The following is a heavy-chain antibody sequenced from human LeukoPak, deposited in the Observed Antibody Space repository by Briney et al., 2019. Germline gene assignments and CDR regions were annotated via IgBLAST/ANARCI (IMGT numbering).Heavy chain of an antibody. CDR3: AADVLRGSGSFVSAY. Sequence: SVKVSCKASGFTFTSSAMQWVRQARGQRLEWIGWIVVGSGNTNYAQKFQERVTITRDMSTSTAYMELSSLRSEDTAVYYCAADVLRGSGSFVSAYWGQGTLVTVSS. D-gene: IGHD3-10*01. V-gene: IGHV1-58*02. CDR1: GFTFTSSA. CDR2: IVVGSGNT. J-gene: IGHJ4*02.